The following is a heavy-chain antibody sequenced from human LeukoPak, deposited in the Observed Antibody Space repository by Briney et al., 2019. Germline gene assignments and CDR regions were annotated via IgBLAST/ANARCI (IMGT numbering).Heavy chain of an antibody. CDR2: IIPIFGTA. CDR1: GGTFSSYA. CDR3: ASPRDDYGDYVLFN. Sequence: SVKVSCKASGGTFSSYAISWVRQAPGQGLEWMGGIIPIFGTANYAQKFQGRVTITADESTSTAYMELSSLRSEGTAVYYCASPRDDYGDYVLFNWGQGTLVTVSS. V-gene: IGHV1-69*01. D-gene: IGHD4-17*01. J-gene: IGHJ4*02.